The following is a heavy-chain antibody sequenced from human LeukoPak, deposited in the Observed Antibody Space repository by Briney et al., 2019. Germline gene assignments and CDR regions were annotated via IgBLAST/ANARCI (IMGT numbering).Heavy chain of an antibody. J-gene: IGHJ4*02. CDR3: ARGRSATDDILTGGFDY. CDR1: GFTFSSYW. V-gene: IGHV3-74*01. D-gene: IGHD3-9*01. Sequence: GGSLRLSCAASGFTFSSYWMHWVRQAPGKGLVWVSRINSDGSSTSYADSVKGRFTISRDNAKNTLYLQMNSLRAEDTAVYYCARGRSATDDILTGGFDYWGQGTLVTVSS. CDR2: INSDGSST.